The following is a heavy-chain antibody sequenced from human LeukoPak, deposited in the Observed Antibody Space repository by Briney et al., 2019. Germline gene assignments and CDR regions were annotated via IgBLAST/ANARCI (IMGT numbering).Heavy chain of an antibody. CDR2: IYYSGST. CDR3: ARGVDDSSWFDP. D-gene: IGHD3-22*01. Sequence: PSETLSLTCTVSGGSISSSNYYWGWIRQPPGKGLEWIGSIYYSGSTYYNPSLKSRVTISVDTSKNQFSLKLSSVTAADTAVYYCARGVDDSSWFDPWGQGTLVTVSS. V-gene: IGHV4-39*07. J-gene: IGHJ5*02. CDR1: GGSISSSNYY.